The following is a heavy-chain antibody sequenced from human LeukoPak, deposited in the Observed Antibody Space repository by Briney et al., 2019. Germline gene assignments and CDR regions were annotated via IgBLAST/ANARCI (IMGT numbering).Heavy chain of an antibody. CDR3: ARGRGITMVRGALDY. CDR2: INHSGST. CDR1: GGSFSGYY. J-gene: IGHJ4*02. Sequence: SVTLSLTCAVYGGSFSGYYWSWIRQPPGKGLEWIGEINHSGSTNYNPSLKSRVTISVDTSKNQFSLKLSSVTAADTAVYYCARGRGITMVRGALDYWGQGTLVTVSS. V-gene: IGHV4-34*01. D-gene: IGHD3-10*01.